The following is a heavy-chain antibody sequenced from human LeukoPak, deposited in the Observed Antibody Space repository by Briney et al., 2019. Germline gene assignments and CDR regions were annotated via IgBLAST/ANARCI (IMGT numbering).Heavy chain of an antibody. CDR3: ARERHYYDSSGPRFDP. V-gene: IGHV4-38-2*02. CDR2: IYHSGST. Sequence: SETLSLTCTVSGYSISSGYYWGWIRQPPGKGLEWIGSIYHSGSTYYNPSLKSRVTISVDTSKNQFSLKVNSVTAADTAVYYCARERHYYDSSGPRFDPWGQGTLVTVSS. J-gene: IGHJ5*02. CDR1: GYSISSGYY. D-gene: IGHD3-22*01.